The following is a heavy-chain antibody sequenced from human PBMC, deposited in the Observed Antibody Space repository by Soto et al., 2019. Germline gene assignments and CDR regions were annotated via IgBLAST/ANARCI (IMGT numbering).Heavy chain of an antibody. CDR3: ARDYMAVVD. V-gene: IGHV4-31*03. CDR1: GSSISSGSYY. D-gene: IGHD2-15*01. CDR2: IYHSGST. Sequence: NPSETVSLTCTVSGSSISSGSYYWSWIRQHPGKGLEWIGYIYHSGSTYYNPSLKSRATISLDTSKNQFSLKLSSVTAADTAVYYCARDYMAVVDWGQGTLVTVSS. J-gene: IGHJ4*02.